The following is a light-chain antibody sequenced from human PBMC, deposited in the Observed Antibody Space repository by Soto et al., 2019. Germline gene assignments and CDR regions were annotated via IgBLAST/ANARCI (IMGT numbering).Light chain of an antibody. CDR1: QSVRSH. CDR3: HKYDKWPPIT. J-gene: IGKJ5*01. CDR2: DAS. Sequence: EIMMTQSPATPSVSPGERATLSCRASQSVRSHLAWYQQKPGQAPRLLIYDASTRATDIPNRFSGSGSGTEFTLTISRLQSEDFAVYYCHKYDKWPPITFGQGTRLEIK. V-gene: IGKV3-15*01.